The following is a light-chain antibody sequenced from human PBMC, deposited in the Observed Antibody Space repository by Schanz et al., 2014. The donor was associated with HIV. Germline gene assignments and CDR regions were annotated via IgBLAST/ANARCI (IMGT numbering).Light chain of an antibody. CDR3: QSYDSSLNSYV. Sequence: QSVLTQPPSVSGAPGQTVTISCSGSRSNIGAGYDVHWYQQLPGTAPKLLIFGNKNRPSGVPDRFSGSKSGTSASLAISGLQSEDEAVYYCQSYDSSLNSYVFGSGTKLTVL. J-gene: IGLJ1*01. CDR1: RSNIGAGYD. V-gene: IGLV1-40*01. CDR2: GNK.